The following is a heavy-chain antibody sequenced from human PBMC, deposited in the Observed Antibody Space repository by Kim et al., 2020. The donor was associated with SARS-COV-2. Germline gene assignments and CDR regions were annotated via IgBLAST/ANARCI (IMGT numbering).Heavy chain of an antibody. CDR3: ANDSGGGPGDFDY. Sequence: SETLSLTCAVYGGSFSGYYWSWIRQPPGKGLEWIGEINHSGSTNYNPSLKSRVTISVDTSKNQFSLKLSSVTAADTAVYYCANDSGGGPGDFDYWGQGTLVTVSS. V-gene: IGHV4-34*01. CDR1: GGSFSGYY. CDR2: INHSGST. D-gene: IGHD3-16*01. J-gene: IGHJ4*02.